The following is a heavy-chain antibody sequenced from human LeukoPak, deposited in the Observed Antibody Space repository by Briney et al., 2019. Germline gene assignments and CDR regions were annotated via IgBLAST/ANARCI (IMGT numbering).Heavy chain of an antibody. CDR3: ARTPRWLQYNYFDY. CDR2: TSSDGRDK. J-gene: IGHJ4*02. V-gene: IGHV3-30*01. CDR1: GFSFSNYA. Sequence: GRSLRLSCAASGFSFSNYAMHWVRQAPGKGLEWVTFTSSDGRDKYYADSVKGRFTISRDNSKNTLYLQMNSLRAEDTAVYYCARTPRWLQYNYFDYCGQGALVTVSS. D-gene: IGHD5-24*01.